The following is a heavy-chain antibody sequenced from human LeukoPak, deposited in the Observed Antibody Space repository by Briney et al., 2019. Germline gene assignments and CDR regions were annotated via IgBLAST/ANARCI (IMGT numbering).Heavy chain of an antibody. CDR3: AWLSSRPQDYFDY. D-gene: IGHD3-22*01. V-gene: IGHV3-11*01. CDR1: GFTFSDYY. CDR2: ISSSGSTI. J-gene: IGHJ4*02. Sequence: GGSLRLSCAASGFTFSDYYMSWIRQATGKGLEWVSYISSSGSTIYYADSVKGRFTISRDNAKNSLYLQMNSLRAEDTAVYYCAWLSSRPQDYFDYWGQGTLVTVSS.